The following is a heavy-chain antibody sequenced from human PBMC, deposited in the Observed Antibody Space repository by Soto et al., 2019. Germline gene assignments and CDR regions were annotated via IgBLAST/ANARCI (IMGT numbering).Heavy chain of an antibody. J-gene: IGHJ4*02. CDR1: GFTFSSYG. CDR2: IWYDGSNK. Sequence: GGSLRLSCAASGFTFSSYGMHWVRQAPGKGLEWVAVIWYDGSNKYYADSVKGRFTISRDNSKNTLYLQMNSLRAEDTAVYYCVRSGSSLYLDYWGQGTLVTVSS. V-gene: IGHV3-33*01. CDR3: VRSGSSLYLDY. D-gene: IGHD3-10*01.